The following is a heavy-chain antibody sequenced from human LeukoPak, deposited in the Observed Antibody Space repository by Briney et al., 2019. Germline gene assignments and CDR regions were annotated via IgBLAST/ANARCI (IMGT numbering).Heavy chain of an antibody. CDR3: AKEPNDILPENWFDP. J-gene: IGHJ5*02. CDR1: GFTFSSYW. Sequence: SGGSLRLSCAASGFTFSSYWMHWVRQAPGKGLVWVSRINSDGSSTSYADSVKGRFTISRDNSKNTLYLQMNSLRAEDTAVYYCAKEPNDILPENWFDPWGQGTLVTVSS. D-gene: IGHD3-9*01. CDR2: INSDGSST. V-gene: IGHV3-74*01.